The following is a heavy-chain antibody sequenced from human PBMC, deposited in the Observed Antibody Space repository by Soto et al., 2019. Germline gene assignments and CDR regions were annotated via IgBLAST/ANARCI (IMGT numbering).Heavy chain of an antibody. CDR2: IYYSGST. D-gene: IGHD3-16*02. J-gene: IGHJ4*02. V-gene: IGHV4-59*01. CDR3: ARGRLGELSFVDY. Sequence: SETLSLTCTVSGGSISSYYWSWIRQPPGKGLEWIGHIYYSGSTNYNPSLKSRVTISVDTSKNQFSLKLSSVTAADTAVYYCARGRLGELSFVDYWGQGTLVTVSS. CDR1: GGSISSYY.